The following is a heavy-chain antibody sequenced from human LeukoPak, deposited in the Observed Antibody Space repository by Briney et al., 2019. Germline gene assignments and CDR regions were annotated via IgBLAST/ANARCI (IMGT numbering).Heavy chain of an antibody. CDR1: GGSFSGYY. Sequence: SETLSLTCAVYGGSFSGYYWSWIRQPPGKGLEWIGEINHSGSTNYNPSLKSRVTISVDTSKNQFSLKLSSVTAADTAVCYCARVNDYVDYFDYWGQGTLVTVSS. CDR3: ARVNDYVDYFDY. CDR2: INHSGST. D-gene: IGHD4-17*01. J-gene: IGHJ4*02. V-gene: IGHV4-34*01.